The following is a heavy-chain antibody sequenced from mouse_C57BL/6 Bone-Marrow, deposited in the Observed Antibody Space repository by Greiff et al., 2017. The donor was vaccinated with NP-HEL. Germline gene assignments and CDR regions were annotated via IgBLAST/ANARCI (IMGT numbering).Heavy chain of an antibody. D-gene: IGHD1-1*01. CDR1: GYTFTSYG. CDR2: ISPRSGNT. Sequence: ESGAELARPGASVKLSCKASGYTFTSYGISWVKQRTGQGLEWIGEISPRSGNTYYNEKFKGKATLTADKSSSTAYMELRSLTSEDSAVYFCARSGYYGSSYYWYFDVWGTGTTVTVSS. J-gene: IGHJ1*03. V-gene: IGHV1-81*01. CDR3: ARSGYYGSSYYWYFDV.